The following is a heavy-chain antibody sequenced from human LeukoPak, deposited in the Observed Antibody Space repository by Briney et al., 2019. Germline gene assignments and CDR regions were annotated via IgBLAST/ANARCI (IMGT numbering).Heavy chain of an antibody. J-gene: IGHJ4*02. D-gene: IGHD4-11*01. CDR3: ANLMTTVTPYDY. CDR1: GFTFSSYS. Sequence: GGSLRLSCAASGFTFSSYSMNWVRQAPGKGLEWVAVISYDGSNKYYADSVKGRFTISRDNSKNTLYLQMNSLRAEDTAVYYCANLMTTVTPYDYWGQGTLVTVSS. CDR2: ISYDGSNK. V-gene: IGHV3-30*18.